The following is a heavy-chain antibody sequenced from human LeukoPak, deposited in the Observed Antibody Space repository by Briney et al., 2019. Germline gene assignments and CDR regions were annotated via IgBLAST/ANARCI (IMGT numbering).Heavy chain of an antibody. CDR2: TYYRSKWYY. CDR3: ARDPVGGSTIFDY. J-gene: IGHJ4*02. CDR1: GDSVPSNSAA. V-gene: IGHV6-1*01. D-gene: IGHD1-26*01. Sequence: SQTLSLTCAISGDSVPSNSAAWNWIRQSPSRGLEWLGRTYYRSKWYYDYAVAVKSRISISPDTSKNQFSLQLSSVTPEDTAVYYCARDPVGGSTIFDYWGQGTLVTVPS.